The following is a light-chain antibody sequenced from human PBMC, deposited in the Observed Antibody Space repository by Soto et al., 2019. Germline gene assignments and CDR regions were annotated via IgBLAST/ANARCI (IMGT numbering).Light chain of an antibody. CDR2: EVN. CDR1: SKDVGGYNY. V-gene: IGLV2-8*01. J-gene: IGLJ1*01. Sequence: QSVLTQPPSASGSPGQSVTISCTGTSKDVGGYNYVSWYQQHPGRAPKLMIYEVNKRPSGVPDRFSGSKSGNTASLTVSGLQAEDEADYYCSSFAVSNSFVFGTGTKVTVL. CDR3: SSFAVSNSFV.